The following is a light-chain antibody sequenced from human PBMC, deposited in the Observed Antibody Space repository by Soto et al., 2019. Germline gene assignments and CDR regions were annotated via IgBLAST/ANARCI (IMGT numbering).Light chain of an antibody. CDR2: GAS. CDR3: QQRSVWPIT. CDR1: QSVSTN. V-gene: IGKV3-15*01. J-gene: IGKJ5*01. Sequence: IVMTQSPATLSVSPGEIATFSCRASQSVSTNLAWYQHKPGQAPRLLIYGASTRATGIPARFSGSGSGTEFTLTISRLEPEDFAVYYCQQRSVWPITFGQGTRLEIK.